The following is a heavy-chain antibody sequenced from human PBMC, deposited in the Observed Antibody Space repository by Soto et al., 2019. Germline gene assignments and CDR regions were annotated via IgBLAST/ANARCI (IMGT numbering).Heavy chain of an antibody. CDR2: IIPIFGTA. CDR1: GGTFSSYA. Sequence: QVQLVQSGAEVKKPGSSVKVSCKASGGTFSSYAISWVRQAPGQGLEWMGGIIPIFGTANYAQKFQGRVTITADESTSTAYMELSSLRSEDTAVYYCPRDIGSGWGSRYNWFDPWGQGTLVTVSS. V-gene: IGHV1-69*01. D-gene: IGHD3-10*01. J-gene: IGHJ5*02. CDR3: PRDIGSGWGSRYNWFDP.